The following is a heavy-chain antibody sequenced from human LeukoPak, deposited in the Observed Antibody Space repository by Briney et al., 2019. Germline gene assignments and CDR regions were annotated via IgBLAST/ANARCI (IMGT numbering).Heavy chain of an antibody. CDR3: ARGRIVVVPAAISWFDP. V-gene: IGHV4-59*01. CDR1: GGSISSYY. J-gene: IGHJ5*02. CDR2: IYYSGST. D-gene: IGHD2-2*02. Sequence: PSETLSLTCTVSGGSISSYYWSWIRQPPGRGLEWIGYIYYSGSTNYNPSLKSRVTISVDTSKNQFSLKLSSVTAADTAVYYCARGRIVVVPAAISWFDPWGQGTLVTVSS.